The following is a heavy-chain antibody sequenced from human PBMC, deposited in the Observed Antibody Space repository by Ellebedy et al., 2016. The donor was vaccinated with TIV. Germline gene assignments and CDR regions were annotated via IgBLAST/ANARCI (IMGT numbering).Heavy chain of an antibody. V-gene: IGHV3-21*01. D-gene: IGHD3-16*01. CDR3: SNRIKMM. J-gene: IGHJ4*02. CDR2: ISSSSSYI. CDR1: GFPFSSYS. Sequence: GESLKISCAASGFPFSSYSMNWVRQAPGKGLEWVSSISSSSSYIYYADSVKGRFTISRDNANNLLYLKMNSLRAEDTAVYYCSNRIKMMWGQGTLVTVSS.